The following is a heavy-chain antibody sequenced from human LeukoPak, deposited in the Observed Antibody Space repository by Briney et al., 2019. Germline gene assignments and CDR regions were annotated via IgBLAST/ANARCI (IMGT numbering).Heavy chain of an antibody. Sequence: SQTLSLTCAISGDSVSSNSAAWNWIRQSPSRGLEWLGRTYYRSKWYNDYAVSVKSRITINPDTSKNQFSLQLNSVTPEDTAVYYCARADIVVVPAAIGSYYYYMDVWGKGTTVTVSS. CDR3: ARADIVVVPAAIGSYYYYMDV. V-gene: IGHV6-1*01. CDR1: GDSVSSNSAA. D-gene: IGHD2-2*01. J-gene: IGHJ6*03. CDR2: TYYRSKWYN.